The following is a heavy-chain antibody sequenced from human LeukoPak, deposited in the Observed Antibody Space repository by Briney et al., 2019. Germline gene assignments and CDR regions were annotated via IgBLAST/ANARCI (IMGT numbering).Heavy chain of an antibody. D-gene: IGHD3-10*01. J-gene: IGHJ4*02. CDR3: AGTGSGSYHLDY. Sequence: SETLSLTCTVSGGSISSYYWSWIRQPPGKGLEWIGSVYYTGSTNYNPSLKSRVIISLDTSKNQFSLELSSVTAADTAVYYCAGTGSGSYHLDYWGQGTLVTVSS. CDR2: VYYTGST. CDR1: GGSISSYY. V-gene: IGHV4-59*01.